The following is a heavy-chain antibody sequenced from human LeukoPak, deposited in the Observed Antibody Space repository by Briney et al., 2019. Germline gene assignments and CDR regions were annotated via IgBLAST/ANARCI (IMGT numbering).Heavy chain of an antibody. D-gene: IGHD1-26*01. J-gene: IGHJ4*02. CDR1: GFTFSNYG. CDR3: ARDQSGGATTAEIDY. V-gene: IGHV3-30*03. CDR2: ISYDGSNK. Sequence: GGSLRLSCAASGFTFSNYGMHWIRQAPGKGLEWVAVISYDGSNKYYADSVKGRFTISRDNSKNTLYLQMNSLRAEDTAVYYCARDQSGGATTAEIDYWGQGTLVTVSS.